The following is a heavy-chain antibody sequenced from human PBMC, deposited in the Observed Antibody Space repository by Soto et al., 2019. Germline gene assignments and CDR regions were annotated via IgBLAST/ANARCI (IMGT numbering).Heavy chain of an antibody. D-gene: IGHD4-17*01. CDR3: AKSGGTVTTNGLDY. J-gene: IGHJ4*02. CDR2: ISWNSGSI. CDR1: GFTFDDYA. V-gene: IGHV3-9*01. Sequence: EVQLVESGGGLVQPGRSLRLSCAASGFTFDDYAMHWVRQAPGKGLEWVSGISWNSGSIGYADSVKGRFTISRDNAKNSLYLQMNSLRAEDTALYYCAKSGGTVTTNGLDYWGQGTLVTVSS.